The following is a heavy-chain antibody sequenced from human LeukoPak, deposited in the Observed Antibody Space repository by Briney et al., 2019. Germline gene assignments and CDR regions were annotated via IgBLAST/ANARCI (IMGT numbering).Heavy chain of an antibody. CDR2: IKSKADGETT. J-gene: IGHJ4*02. CDR1: GFAFNTAW. D-gene: IGHD1-26*01. Sequence: PGGSLRLSCAASGFAFNTAWMTWVRQAPGKGLEWVCRIKSKADGETTHYTAPVKGRFIISRDDSKNTLHLQMNSLKTEDTAVYYCAADGPGGFYPIDHWGQGTLVTVSS. V-gene: IGHV3-15*01. CDR3: AADGPGGFYPIDH.